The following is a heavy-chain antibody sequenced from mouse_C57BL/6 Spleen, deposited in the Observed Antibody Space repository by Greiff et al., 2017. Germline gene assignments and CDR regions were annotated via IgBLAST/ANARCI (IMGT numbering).Heavy chain of an antibody. J-gene: IGHJ3*01. V-gene: IGHV1-69*01. CDR2: IDPSDSYT. CDR3: ARLEDYGAWFAY. Sequence: QVQLQQPGAELVMPGASVKLSCKASGYTFTSYWMHWVKQRPGQGLEWIGEIDPSDSYTNYNQKFKGKSTLTVDKSSSTAYMQLSSLTSEDSAVYYCARLEDYGAWFAYWGQGTLVTVSA. CDR1: GYTFTSYW. D-gene: IGHD2-4*01.